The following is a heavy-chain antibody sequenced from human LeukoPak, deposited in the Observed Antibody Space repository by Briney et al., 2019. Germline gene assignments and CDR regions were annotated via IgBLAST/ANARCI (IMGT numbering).Heavy chain of an antibody. J-gene: IGHJ4*02. CDR3: ARFSIAVAGIPFDY. Sequence: SVKGRFTISRDNAKNSLYLQMDSLRAEDTAVYYCARFSIAVAGIPFDYWGQGTLVTVSS. V-gene: IGHV3-21*06. D-gene: IGHD6-19*01.